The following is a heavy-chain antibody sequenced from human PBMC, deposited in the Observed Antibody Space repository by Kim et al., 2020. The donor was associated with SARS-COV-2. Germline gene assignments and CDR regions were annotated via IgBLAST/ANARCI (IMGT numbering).Heavy chain of an antibody. CDR2: FDPEDGET. CDR1: GYTLTELS. CDR3: DTLDSSGYYKEYYFDY. D-gene: IGHD3-22*01. V-gene: IGHV1-24*01. J-gene: IGHJ4*02. Sequence: ASVKVSCKVSGYTLTELSMHWVRRAPGKGLEWMGGFDPEDGETIYAQKFQGRVTMTEDTSTDTAYMDLISLRYEDTAVYYCDTLDSSGYYKEYYFDYWGQGTLVTVSS.